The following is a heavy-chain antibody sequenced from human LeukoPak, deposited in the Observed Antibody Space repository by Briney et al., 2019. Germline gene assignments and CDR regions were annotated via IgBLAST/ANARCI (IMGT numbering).Heavy chain of an antibody. V-gene: IGHV4-59*08. D-gene: IGHD3-3*01. J-gene: IGHJ4*02. CDR2: IYYGGST. CDR3: ARHTTIIGVVSELDY. CDR1: GGSINSDY. Sequence: SETLSLTCSVSGGSINSDYWNWIRQPPGEGLEWIGYIYYGGSTNYNPSLKSRVTISVDTSKNQFSLKLSSVTAADTAVYYCARHTTIIGVVSELDYWGQGTLVTVSS.